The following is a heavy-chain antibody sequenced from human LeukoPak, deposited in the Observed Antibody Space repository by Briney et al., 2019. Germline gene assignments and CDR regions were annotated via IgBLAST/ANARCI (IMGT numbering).Heavy chain of an antibody. V-gene: IGHV4-39*01. CDR1: GCSISSNNYY. Sequence: PSETLSLTCTVSGCSISSNNYYWGWIRQPPGRGLEWIGSIYYSGSTYYNPSLKSRVTISVDTSKNHSSLKLSSVTAADTAVYYCASRFLEWLLDYWGQGTLVTVSS. J-gene: IGHJ4*02. CDR2: IYYSGST. CDR3: ASRFLEWLLDY. D-gene: IGHD3-3*01.